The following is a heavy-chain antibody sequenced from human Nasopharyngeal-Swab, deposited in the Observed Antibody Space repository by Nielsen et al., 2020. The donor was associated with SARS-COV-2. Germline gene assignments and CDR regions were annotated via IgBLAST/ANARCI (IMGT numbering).Heavy chain of an antibody. Sequence: WVRQAPGQGLEWMGWIDTNTGNPTYAQGFTGRFVFSLDTSVSTAYLQISSLKAEDTAVYYCARPNMTTNYGMDVWGRGTTVTVSS. CDR3: ARPNMTTNYGMDV. D-gene: IGHD2-8*01. J-gene: IGHJ6*02. CDR2: IDTNTGNP. V-gene: IGHV7-4-1*02.